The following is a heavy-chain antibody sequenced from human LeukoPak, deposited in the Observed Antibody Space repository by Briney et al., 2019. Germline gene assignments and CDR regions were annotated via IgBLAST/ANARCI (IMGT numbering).Heavy chain of an antibody. V-gene: IGHV3-7*01. CDR1: GFTFSGRW. J-gene: IGHJ4*02. CDR2: INQDGTEK. CDR3: AKLAKYFYGAETFYFFEH. D-gene: IGHD3-10*01. Sequence: PGGSLRLSCAASGFTFSGRWMSWVRQAQGKGLEWVANINQDGTEKYYVESVKGRFTISRDNGKNSLYLQMNSPRVEDTAVYYCAKLAKYFYGAETFYFFEHWGQGTPVTASS.